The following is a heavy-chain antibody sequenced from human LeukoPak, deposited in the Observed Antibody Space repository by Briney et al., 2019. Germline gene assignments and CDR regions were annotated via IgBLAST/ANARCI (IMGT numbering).Heavy chain of an antibody. Sequence: GGSLRLSCAASGFTFSSYAMSWVRQAPGEGLEWVSAISGSGGSTNYADSGKGRFTISRDNSKSTLFLQMNSLRAEDTAVYYCAALWFGEGVYWGQGAQVTVSS. CDR1: GFTFSSYA. D-gene: IGHD3-10*01. CDR2: ISGSGGST. V-gene: IGHV3-23*01. CDR3: AALWFGEGVY. J-gene: IGHJ4*02.